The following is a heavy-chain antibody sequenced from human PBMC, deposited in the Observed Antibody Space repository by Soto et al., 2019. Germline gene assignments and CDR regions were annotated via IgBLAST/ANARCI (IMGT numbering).Heavy chain of an antibody. J-gene: IGHJ4*02. Sequence: SETLSLTCAVYGGSFSGYYWSWIRQPPGKGLEWIGEINHSGSTNYNPSLKSRVTISVDTSKNQFSLKLSSVTAADTAVYYCARRYYDILTGYPSLDYWGQGTLVTVSS. CDR2: INHSGST. V-gene: IGHV4-34*01. CDR1: GGSFSGYY. D-gene: IGHD3-9*01. CDR3: ARRYYDILTGYPSLDY.